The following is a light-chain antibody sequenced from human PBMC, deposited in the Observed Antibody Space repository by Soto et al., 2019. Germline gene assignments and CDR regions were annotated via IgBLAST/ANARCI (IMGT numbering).Light chain of an antibody. CDR2: EVS. J-gene: IGKJ4*01. CDR3: MQSVQFPRT. V-gene: IGKV2D-29*01. CDR1: QSLLGSDGKTY. Sequence: DIVMTQTPLSLSVTPGQPASISCKSSQSLLGSDGKTYLSWYLQKPGHPPQLLIFEVSNHFSGVSDRFSGSGSGTDFTLKISRVEAEDVGGYYCMQSVQFPRTFGGGTKVEIK.